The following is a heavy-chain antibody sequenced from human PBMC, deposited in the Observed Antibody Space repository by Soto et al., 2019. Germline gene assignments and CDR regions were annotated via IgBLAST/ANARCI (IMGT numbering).Heavy chain of an antibody. J-gene: IGHJ4*02. CDR1: GGSISSDGYS. D-gene: IGHD3-16*02. CDR3: ARVGDYVWGSYRYPTVDY. V-gene: IGHV4-30-2*01. Sequence: SETLSLTCAVSGGSISSDGYSWSWIRQPPGKGLEWIGYIYHSGSTYYNPSLKSRVTISVDRSKNQFSLKLSSVTAADTAVYYCARVGDYVWGSYRYPTVDYWGQGTLVTVSS. CDR2: IYHSGST.